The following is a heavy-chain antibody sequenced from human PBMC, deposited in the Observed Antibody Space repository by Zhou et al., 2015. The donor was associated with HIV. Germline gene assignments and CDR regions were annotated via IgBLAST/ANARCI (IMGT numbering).Heavy chain of an antibody. V-gene: IGHV1-69*12. D-gene: IGHD1-26*01. CDR3: ARGELTFDY. CDR2: FIPIFGTA. CDR1: GGTFSSSG. Sequence: VQLVQSGAELKKPGASVKVSCKASGGTFSSSGLSWVRQAPGQGLEWMGGFIPIFGTAFYAQKVQGRVTITADESTTTAYMELSSLRSDDTALYYCARGELTFDYWGQGTLVTVSS. J-gene: IGHJ4*02.